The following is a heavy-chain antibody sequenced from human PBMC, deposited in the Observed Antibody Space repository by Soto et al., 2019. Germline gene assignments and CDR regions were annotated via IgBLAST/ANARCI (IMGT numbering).Heavy chain of an antibody. D-gene: IGHD5-12*01. CDR3: ARDARIVSYENPVATLWFDP. CDR1: GGSISSYY. Sequence: SETLSLTCTVSGGSISSYYWSWIRQPPGKGLEWIGYIYYSGSTNYNPSLKSRVTISVDTSKNQFSLKLSSVTAADTAVYYCARDARIVSYENPVATLWFDPWGQGTLVTVSS. V-gene: IGHV4-59*01. J-gene: IGHJ5*02. CDR2: IYYSGST.